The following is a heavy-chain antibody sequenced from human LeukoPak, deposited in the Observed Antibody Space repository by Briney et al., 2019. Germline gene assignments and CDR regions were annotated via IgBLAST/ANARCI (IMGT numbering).Heavy chain of an antibody. Sequence: ASVKVSCKASGYTFTSYDINWVRQATGQGLEWMGWMNPNSGNTGYAQKFQGRVTMTRNTSISTAYMELSSLRSEDTAVYFCARAPLRYFDWLSMEGAFDIWGQGTMVTVSS. J-gene: IGHJ3*02. CDR1: GYTFTSYD. CDR3: ARAPLRYFDWLSMEGAFDI. D-gene: IGHD3-9*01. CDR2: MNPNSGNT. V-gene: IGHV1-8*01.